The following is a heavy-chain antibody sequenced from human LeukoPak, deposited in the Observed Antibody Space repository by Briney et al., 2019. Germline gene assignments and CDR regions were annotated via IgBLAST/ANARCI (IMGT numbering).Heavy chain of an antibody. V-gene: IGHV3-30-3*01. Sequence: PGGSLRLSCAASGFTFSSYAMHWVRQAPGKGLEWVAVISYDGSNKYYADSVKGRFTISRDNSKNTLYLQMNSLRAEDTAVYYCAREGDYSTDDYYYGMDVWGQGTTVTVSS. CDR1: GFTFSSYA. D-gene: IGHD4-11*01. CDR3: AREGDYSTDDYYYGMDV. CDR2: ISYDGSNK. J-gene: IGHJ6*02.